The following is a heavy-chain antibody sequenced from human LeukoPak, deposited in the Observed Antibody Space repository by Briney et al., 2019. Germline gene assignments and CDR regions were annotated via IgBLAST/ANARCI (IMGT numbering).Heavy chain of an antibody. D-gene: IGHD3-10*01. Sequence: ASVKVSCKASGYTFTSYGISWVRQAPGQGLEWMGWISAYNGNTNYAQKLQGRVTMTTDTSTSTAYMELRSLRSDDTAVYYCARETGLLWFGVLPRDYYYYYGMDVWGQGTTVTVSS. J-gene: IGHJ6*02. CDR2: ISAYNGNT. CDR1: GYTFTSYG. V-gene: IGHV1-18*01. CDR3: ARETGLLWFGVLPRDYYYYYGMDV.